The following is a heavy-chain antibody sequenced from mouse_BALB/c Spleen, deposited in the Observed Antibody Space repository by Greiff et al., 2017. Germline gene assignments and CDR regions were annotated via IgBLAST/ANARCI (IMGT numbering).Heavy chain of an antibody. CDR1: GFSLTSYG. J-gene: IGHJ3*01. D-gene: IGHD1-1*01. Sequence: QVQLQQSGPGLVQPSQSLSITCTVSGFSLTSYGVHWVRQSPGKGLEWLGVIWSGGSTDYNAAFISRLSISKDNSKSQVFFKMNSLQANDTAIYYCARDYYYGSSYWFAYWGQGTLVTVSA. CDR3: ARDYYYGSSYWFAY. CDR2: IWSGGST. V-gene: IGHV2-2*02.